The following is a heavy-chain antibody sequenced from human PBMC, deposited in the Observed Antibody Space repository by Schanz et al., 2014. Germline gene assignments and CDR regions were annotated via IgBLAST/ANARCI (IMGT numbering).Heavy chain of an antibody. Sequence: EMQLLESGGGLVQPGGSLRLSCAGSGFTFSNYAMTWVRQAPGKGLEWVSTIGTSGGTNYAESVKGRFTISRDNSKNTLYLQMNSLRAEDTALYYCARDRRNADLDYWGQGTLVTVSS. CDR3: ARDRRNADLDY. D-gene: IGHD1-1*01. CDR2: IGTSGGT. J-gene: IGHJ4*02. CDR1: GFTFSNYA. V-gene: IGHV3-23*01.